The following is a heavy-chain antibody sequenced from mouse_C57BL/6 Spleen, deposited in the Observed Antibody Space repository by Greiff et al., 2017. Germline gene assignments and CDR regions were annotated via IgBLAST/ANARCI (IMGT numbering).Heavy chain of an antibody. Sequence: VQLKQSGPELVKPGASVKISCKASGYSFTGYYMNWVKQSPEKSLEWIGEINPRTGGATYNQKFKAKATLTVDKSSSTAYMQLKSLTSEDSAVYYCERGYDGNYGDYWGQGTTLTVSS. J-gene: IGHJ2*01. CDR1: GYSFTGYY. CDR3: ERGYDGNYGDY. V-gene: IGHV1-42*01. D-gene: IGHD2-1*01. CDR2: INPRTGGA.